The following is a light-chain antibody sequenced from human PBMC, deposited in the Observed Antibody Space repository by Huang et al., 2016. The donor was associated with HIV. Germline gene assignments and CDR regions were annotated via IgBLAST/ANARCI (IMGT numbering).Light chain of an antibody. V-gene: IGKV3-15*01. CDR3: QQYNKWPRS. CDR2: GAS. CDR1: QGVSSN. Sequence: EMVMTQSPDTLVVSPGERATLSCRASQGVSSNVAWYQRKPGQAPRRLIHGASTRVSGIPARFIGSGSETDFTLTIRSLQSEDSAVYYCQQYNKWPRSFGQGTKLEIK. J-gene: IGKJ2*04.